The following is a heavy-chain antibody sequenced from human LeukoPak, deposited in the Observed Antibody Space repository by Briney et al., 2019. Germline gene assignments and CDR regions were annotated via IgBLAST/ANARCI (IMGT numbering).Heavy chain of an antibody. CDR2: INHSGST. V-gene: IGHV4-34*01. D-gene: IGHD5-18*01. CDR3: AGAGGYSYGYDDY. Sequence: SETLSLTCAVYGGSFSGYYWSWIRQPPGKGLEWIGEINHSGSTNYNPSLKSRVTISVDTSKNQFSLKLSSVTAADTAVYYCAGAGGYSYGYDDYWGQGTLVTVSS. J-gene: IGHJ4*02. CDR1: GGSFSGYY.